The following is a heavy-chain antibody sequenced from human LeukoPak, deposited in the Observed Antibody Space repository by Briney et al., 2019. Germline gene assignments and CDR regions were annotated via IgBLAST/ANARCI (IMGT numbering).Heavy chain of an antibody. V-gene: IGHV1-24*01. Sequence: ASVTVSCKVSGYTLTELSMHWVRQAPGKGLEWMGGFDPEDGETIYAQKFQGRVTMTEDTSTNTAYMELSSLRSEDTAVYYCAAEPGSSPRSEYYYYGMDVWGQGTTVTVSS. J-gene: IGHJ6*02. CDR3: AAEPGSSPRSEYYYYGMDV. CDR2: FDPEDGET. D-gene: IGHD3-10*01. CDR1: GYTLTELS.